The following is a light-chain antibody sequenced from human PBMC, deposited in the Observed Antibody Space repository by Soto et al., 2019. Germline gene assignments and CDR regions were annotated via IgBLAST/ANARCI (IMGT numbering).Light chain of an antibody. CDR3: QHLDSYST. V-gene: IGKV1-9*01. Sequence: DIQLTQSPSFLSASVGDRVTITCRASQGISSYLAWYQQKPGKAPKLLIYAASTLQSGVPSRFSGSGSGTEFTLTISSLQPEDFATYYCQHLDSYSTFGQGTRLDMK. CDR1: QGISSY. CDR2: AAS. J-gene: IGKJ5*01.